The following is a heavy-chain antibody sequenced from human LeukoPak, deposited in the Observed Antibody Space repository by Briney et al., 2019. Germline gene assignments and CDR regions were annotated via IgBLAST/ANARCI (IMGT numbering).Heavy chain of an antibody. D-gene: IGHD5-18*01. CDR3: AKDPLIQLWSYDAFDI. Sequence: QSGGSLKLSCAASGFTFSRYTLHWVRQAPGKGLEWVAVISYDGDSEHYADSVKGRFTISRDNSKNTLYLQMNSLRAEDTAVYYCAKDPLIQLWSYDAFDIWGQGTMVTVSS. V-gene: IGHV3-30-3*01. CDR2: ISYDGDSE. CDR1: GFTFSRYT. J-gene: IGHJ3*02.